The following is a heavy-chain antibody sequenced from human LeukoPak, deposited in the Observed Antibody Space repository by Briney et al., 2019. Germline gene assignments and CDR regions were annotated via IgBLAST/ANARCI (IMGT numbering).Heavy chain of an antibody. D-gene: IGHD4-17*01. CDR1: GGSFSGYY. V-gene: IGHV4-59*01. Sequence: SETLSLTCAVYGGSFSGYYWSWIRQPPGKGLEWIGYIYYSGSTNCNPSLKSRVTISVDTSKNQFSLKLSSVTAADTAVYYCARNGHGDYTDFDLWGRGTLVTVSS. J-gene: IGHJ2*01. CDR3: ARNGHGDYTDFDL. CDR2: IYYSGST.